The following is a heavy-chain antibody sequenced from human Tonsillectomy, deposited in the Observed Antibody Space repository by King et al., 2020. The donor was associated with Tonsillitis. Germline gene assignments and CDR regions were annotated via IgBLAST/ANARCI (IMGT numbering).Heavy chain of an antibody. CDR3: ARGRRGSNAYDI. CDR2: LNLDGSSR. D-gene: IGHD3-10*01. V-gene: IGHV3-74*01. J-gene: IGHJ3*02. Sequence: VQLVESGGGLVQPGVSLRLSCAASGFTFSIYWMHWVRQAPGKGLVWVSRLNLDGSSRTYADSVKGRFTISRDNAKNTLYVQMNSLRAEDTAVYYCARGRRGSNAYDIWGQGTMVTVSS. CDR1: GFTFSIYW.